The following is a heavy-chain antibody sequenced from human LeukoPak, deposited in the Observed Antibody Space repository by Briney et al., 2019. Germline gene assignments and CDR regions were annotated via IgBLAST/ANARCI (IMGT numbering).Heavy chain of an antibody. CDR3: ASATPNYDSSGYSDYAFDI. Sequence: GASVKVSCKASGGTFSSYAISWVRQAPGQGLEWMGGIITIFGTANYAQKFQGRVTITTDESTSTAYMELSSLRSEDTAVYYCASATPNYDSSGYSDYAFDIWGQGTMVTVSS. D-gene: IGHD3-22*01. J-gene: IGHJ3*02. V-gene: IGHV1-69*05. CDR1: GGTFSSYA. CDR2: IITIFGTA.